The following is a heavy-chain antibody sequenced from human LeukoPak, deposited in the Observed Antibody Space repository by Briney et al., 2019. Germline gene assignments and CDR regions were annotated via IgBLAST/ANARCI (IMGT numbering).Heavy chain of an antibody. CDR3: ARDSDSSGHYYMDYFDY. V-gene: IGHV3-21*01. CDR2: ISSSSRDI. J-gene: IGHJ4*02. Sequence: GGSLGLSCAASGFTFTSYAMNWVRQAPGKGLEWVSSISSSSRDINYADSVKGRFTISRDNAWNSLYLQMNSLRAEDTAVYYCARDSDSSGHYYMDYFDYWGQGALVTVSS. CDR1: GFTFTSYA. D-gene: IGHD3-22*01.